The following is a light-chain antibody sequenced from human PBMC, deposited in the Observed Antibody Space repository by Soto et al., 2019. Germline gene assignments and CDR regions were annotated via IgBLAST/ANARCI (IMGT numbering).Light chain of an antibody. Sequence: DIQMTQSPSSLSASVGDRVTITCRASQRIDKYLNWYQQKPGRAPKLLIYDADNLESGVPSRFSGNGAGTDFILTISSLQHEDFATYCCQQSYDTPPWTVGQGTKVEI. V-gene: IGKV1-39*01. CDR2: DAD. CDR3: QQSYDTPPWT. J-gene: IGKJ1*01. CDR1: QRIDKY.